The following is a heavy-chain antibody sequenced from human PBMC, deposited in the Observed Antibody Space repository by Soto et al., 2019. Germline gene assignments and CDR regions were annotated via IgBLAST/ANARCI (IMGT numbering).Heavy chain of an antibody. J-gene: IGHJ4*02. CDR3: AGHWAAAGKEFDY. CDR1: GFTFSSCA. V-gene: IGHV3-30-3*01. CDR2: VSYDGSNK. D-gene: IGHD6-13*01. Sequence: GGCLRLSCGASGFTFSSCAMHWVRHAPGKGLEWGAVVSYDGSNKNYADSVKGRFNISRDNFKNTLYLPMRRLRADDTDVYYRAGHWAAAGKEFDYWGQGTLVTVSS.